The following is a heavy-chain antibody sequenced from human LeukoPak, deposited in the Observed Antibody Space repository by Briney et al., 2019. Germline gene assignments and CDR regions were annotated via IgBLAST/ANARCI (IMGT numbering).Heavy chain of an antibody. CDR2: IYYSGST. V-gene: IGHV4-61*01. D-gene: IGHD3-22*01. J-gene: IGHJ3*02. CDR3: ARDGAGNSSGYSAFDI. CDR1: GGSISSSSYY. Sequence: SETLSLTCTVSGGSISSSSYYWSWIRQPPGKGLEWIGYIYYSGSTNYNPSLKSRVTISVDTSKNQFSLKLSSVTAADTAVYYCARDGAGNSSGYSAFDIWGQGTMVTVSS.